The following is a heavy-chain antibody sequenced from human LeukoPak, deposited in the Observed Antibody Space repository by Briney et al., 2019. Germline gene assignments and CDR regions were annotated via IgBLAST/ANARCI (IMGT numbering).Heavy chain of an antibody. CDR1: GFTFSDYA. D-gene: IGHD3-22*01. V-gene: IGHV4-34*01. CDR3: ARGRGRAYYYDSSGYYF. CDR2: INHSGST. Sequence: LRLSCTTSGFTFSDYAMSWVRQPPGKGLEWIGEINHSGSTNYNPSLKSRVTISVDTSKNQFSLKLSSVTAADTAVYYCARGRGRAYYYDSSGYYFWGQGTLVTVSS. J-gene: IGHJ4*02.